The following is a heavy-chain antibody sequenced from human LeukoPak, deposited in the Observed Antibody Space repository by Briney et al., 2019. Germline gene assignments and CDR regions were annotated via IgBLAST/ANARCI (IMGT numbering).Heavy chain of an antibody. CDR3: ARLDNDYSFLDY. J-gene: IGHJ4*02. V-gene: IGHV4-39*07. CDR1: GVSISSSSYY. Sequence: PSETLSLTCTVSGVSISSSSYYWGWIRQPPGKGLEWIGGIYYSGSTYYNPSLKSLVTISVDTSKNQFSLKLSSVTAADTAVYYCARLDNDYSFLDYWGQGTLVTVSS. CDR2: IYYSGST. D-gene: IGHD4-11*01.